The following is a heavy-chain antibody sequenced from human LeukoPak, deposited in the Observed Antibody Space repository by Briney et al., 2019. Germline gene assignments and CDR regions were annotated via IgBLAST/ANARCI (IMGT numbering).Heavy chain of an antibody. J-gene: IGHJ4*02. D-gene: IGHD3-22*01. CDR3: AKEKYSNGFFDY. CDR2: ISGSGGST. CDR1: GFTFSSYE. Sequence: GGSLRLSCAASGFTFSSYEMNWVRQAPGKGLEWVSAISGSGGSTYYADSVKGRFTISRDNSKNTLYLQMNSLRAEDTAVYYCAKEKYSNGFFDYWGQGTLVTVSS. V-gene: IGHV3-23*01.